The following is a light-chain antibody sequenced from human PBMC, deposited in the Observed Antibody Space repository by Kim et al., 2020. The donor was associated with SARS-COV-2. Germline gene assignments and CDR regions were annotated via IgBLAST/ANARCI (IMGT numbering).Light chain of an antibody. Sequence: SYELTQPPSVSVSPGQTASITCSGDKLGDKSACWYQQKPGPSPVLVIYQDSKRPSGIPERFSGSNSGNTATLTISGTQAMDEADYYCQAWDSSTGVFGGGTQLTVL. V-gene: IGLV3-1*01. J-gene: IGLJ2*01. CDR1: KLGDKS. CDR3: QAWDSSTGV. CDR2: QDS.